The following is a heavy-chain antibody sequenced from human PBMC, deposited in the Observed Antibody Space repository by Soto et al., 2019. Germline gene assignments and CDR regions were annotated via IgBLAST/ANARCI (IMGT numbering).Heavy chain of an antibody. CDR1: GFTFSSYG. V-gene: IGHV3-30*18. Sequence: QVQLVESGGGVVQPGRSPRLSCAASGFTFSSYGMHWVRQAPGKGLEWVAVISYDGSNKYYADSVKGRFTISRDNSKNTLYLQMNSLRAEDTAVYYCAKEWAANYYYYGMDVWGQGTTVTVSS. CDR2: ISYDGSNK. J-gene: IGHJ6*02. CDR3: AKEWAANYYYYGMDV. D-gene: IGHD6-13*01.